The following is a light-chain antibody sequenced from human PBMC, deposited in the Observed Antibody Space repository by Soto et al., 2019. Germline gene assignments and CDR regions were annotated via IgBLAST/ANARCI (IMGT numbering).Light chain of an antibody. J-gene: IGKJ2*01. CDR1: QGNNTF. Sequence: IQFTQSPSSLSASVGDRVTISCRASQGNNTFVAWYQQKSGKAPKLLIFAASTLQSGVPSRFGGSGSGTDFTLTISSLQPEDFATYYCQQLTDRRFSFGQGTKVDIK. CDR3: QQLTDRRFS. CDR2: AAS. V-gene: IGKV1-9*01.